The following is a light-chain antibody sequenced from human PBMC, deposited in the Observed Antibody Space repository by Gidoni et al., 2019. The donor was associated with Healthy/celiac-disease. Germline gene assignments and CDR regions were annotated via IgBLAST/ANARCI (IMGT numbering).Light chain of an antibody. V-gene: IGKV3-11*01. CDR1: QNVSSY. CDR2: DAS. Sequence: EIVLTQSPATLSLSPGERATLSCRASQNVSSYLAWYQQKPGQAPRLLIYDASNRATGIPARFSGSGSGTDFTLTISSLEPEDFAVYYCQQRSNWPPWTFXQXTKVEIK. J-gene: IGKJ1*01. CDR3: QQRSNWPPWT.